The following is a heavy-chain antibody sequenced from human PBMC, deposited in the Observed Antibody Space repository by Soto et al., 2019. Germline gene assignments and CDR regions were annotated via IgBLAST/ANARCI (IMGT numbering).Heavy chain of an antibody. CDR1: GYSITNGYY. D-gene: IGHD1-7*01. J-gene: IGHJ4*02. Sequence: PSETLSLTCAVSGYSITNGYYWGWVRQPPGKGLEWIGSIYHSGNTYYNPSLKSRVTISLDTSKNQFSLRLTSVTAADTAVYYCAGDRPHLHETTGRIDSWGQGMLVTVSS. CDR2: IYHSGNT. V-gene: IGHV4-38-2*02. CDR3: AGDRPHLHETTGRIDS.